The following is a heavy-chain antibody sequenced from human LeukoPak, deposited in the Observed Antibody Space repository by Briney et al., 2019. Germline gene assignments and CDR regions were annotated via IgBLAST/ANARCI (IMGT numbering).Heavy chain of an antibody. CDR1: GFSFSNYA. V-gene: IGHV3-23*01. J-gene: IGHJ4*02. CDR2: ISGTGGTT. CDR3: AKEGYSYPLNYFDS. D-gene: IGHD5-12*01. Sequence: GRSLCLSCAAAGFSFSNYAMSWVRQAPGKGLEWVSSISGTGGTTYSADSVKGRFSISRDNSNHTVSLQMNSVRAEDTAVYYCAKEGYSYPLNYFDSWGQGNLVTVSS.